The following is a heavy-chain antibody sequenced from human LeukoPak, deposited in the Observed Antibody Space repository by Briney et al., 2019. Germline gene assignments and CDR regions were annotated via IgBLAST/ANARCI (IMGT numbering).Heavy chain of an antibody. CDR1: GGSISSYY. CDR2: IYYSGST. Sequence: PSETLSLTCTVSGGSISSYYWSWIRQPPGKGLEWIGYIYYSGSTNYNPSLKSRVTMSVDTSKNQFSLKLSSVTAADTAVYYCARDLSGENWFDPWGQGTLVTVSS. V-gene: IGHV4-59*01. D-gene: IGHD3-3*01. CDR3: ARDLSGENWFDP. J-gene: IGHJ5*02.